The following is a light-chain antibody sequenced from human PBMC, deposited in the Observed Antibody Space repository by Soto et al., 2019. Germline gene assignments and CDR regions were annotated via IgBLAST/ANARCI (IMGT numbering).Light chain of an antibody. CDR3: ATWDASLQSRV. CDR2: TNN. V-gene: IGLV1-44*01. J-gene: IGLJ3*02. CDR1: SSNIGSHL. Sequence: QSVLTQPPSVSGTPGQRVTISCSGSSSNIGSHLVNWYQQVPGTAPRLLIYTNNQRPSGVPDRFSDSKSGTSASLAISGLQSEDEAHYYCATWDASLQSRVFGGGTKLTVL.